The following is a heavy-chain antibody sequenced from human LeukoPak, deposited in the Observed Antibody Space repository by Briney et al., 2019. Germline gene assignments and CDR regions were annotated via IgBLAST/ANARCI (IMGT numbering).Heavy chain of an antibody. J-gene: IGHJ4*02. V-gene: IGHV3-23*01. D-gene: IGHD3-10*01. CDR3: ASGGSGSALYY. CDR1: GFTFSSYA. CDR2: ISGSGGST. Sequence: PGGSLRLSCAASGFTFSSYAMSWVRQAPGKGLEWVSGISGSGGSTFYADSVKGRFTISRDSSKNTLYLQTNSLRAEDTAVYYCASGGSGSALYYWGQGTLVTVSS.